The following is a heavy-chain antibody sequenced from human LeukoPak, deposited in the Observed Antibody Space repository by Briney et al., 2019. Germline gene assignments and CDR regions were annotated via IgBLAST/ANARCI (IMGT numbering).Heavy chain of an antibody. Sequence: GGSLRLSCAASGFTFNNYAMSWVRQAPRKGLEWVSAISASGGTTYYADSVKGRFTISRDNSENTLFLQMNSLRAEDTAVYYCAKEPREYCSSTSCPNWFDSWGQGTLVTVSS. CDR2: ISASGGTT. CDR3: AKEPREYCSSTSCPNWFDS. D-gene: IGHD2-2*01. J-gene: IGHJ5*01. CDR1: GFTFNNYA. V-gene: IGHV3-23*01.